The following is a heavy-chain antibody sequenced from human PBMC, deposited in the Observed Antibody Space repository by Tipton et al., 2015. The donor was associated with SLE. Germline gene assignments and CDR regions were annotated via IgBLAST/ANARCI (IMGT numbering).Heavy chain of an antibody. Sequence: TLSLTCAVYGESFSGYYWSWIRQPPGKGLEWIGEINHSGSTNYNPSLKSRVTISVDTSKNQFSLKLNSVTAADTAVYYCARGYFGGLRLLGYWGQGTLVTVSS. V-gene: IGHV4-34*01. CDR3: ARGYFGGLRLLGY. J-gene: IGHJ4*02. D-gene: IGHD3-16*01. CDR1: GESFSGYY. CDR2: INHSGST.